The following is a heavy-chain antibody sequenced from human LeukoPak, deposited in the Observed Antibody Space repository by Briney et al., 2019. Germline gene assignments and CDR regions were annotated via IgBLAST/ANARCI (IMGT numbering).Heavy chain of an antibody. CDR1: GGSFSGYY. J-gene: IGHJ4*02. V-gene: IGHV4-34*01. Sequence: SETLSLTCAVYGGSFSGYYWSWIRQPPGKGLEWIGEINHSGSTNYNPSLKSRVTISVDTSKNQFSLKLSSVTAADTAVYYYARGLLQWLAHDYWGQGTLVTVSS. CDR2: INHSGST. CDR3: ARGLLQWLAHDY. D-gene: IGHD6-19*01.